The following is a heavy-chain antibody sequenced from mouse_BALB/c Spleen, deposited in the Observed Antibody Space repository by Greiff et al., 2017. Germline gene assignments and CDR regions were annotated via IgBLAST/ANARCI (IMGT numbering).Heavy chain of an antibody. CDR3: ARIYYGSKRDYYAMDY. V-gene: IGHV1S137*01. J-gene: IGHJ4*01. CDR1: GYTFTYYA. D-gene: IGHD1-1*01. Sequence: QVQLQQSGAELVRPGVSVKISCKGSGYTFTYYAMHWVKQSHAKSLEWIGVISTYYGDASYNQKFKGKATMTVDKSSSTAYMELARLTSEDSAIYYCARIYYGSKRDYYAMDYWGQGTSVTVSS. CDR2: ISTYYGDA.